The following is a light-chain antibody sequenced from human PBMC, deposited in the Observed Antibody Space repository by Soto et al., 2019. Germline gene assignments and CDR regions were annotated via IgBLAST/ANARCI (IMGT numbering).Light chain of an antibody. CDR3: QHYNAWPLT. CDR2: KAS. J-gene: IGKJ4*01. CDR1: QSVSSN. V-gene: IGKV3-15*01. Sequence: EIVMTQSPVTLSVSPGGSATLTCRASQSVSSNLAWYQQKPGQVPRLLIYKASTRVTGIPDRFSGSRSGSEFTLTISSLQSEDFAVYFCQHYNAWPLTFGGGTRVEIK.